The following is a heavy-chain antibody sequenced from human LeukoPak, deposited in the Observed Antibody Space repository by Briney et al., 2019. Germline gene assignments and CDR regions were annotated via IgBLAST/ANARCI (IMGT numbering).Heavy chain of an antibody. CDR2: ISWDGGST. V-gene: IGHV3-43D*03. CDR3: AKDVGFGESIYYYMDV. D-gene: IGHD3-10*01. CDR1: GFTFDDYA. J-gene: IGHJ6*03. Sequence: GGSLRLSCAASGFTFDDYAMHWVRQAPGKGLEWVSLISWDGGSTYYADSVKGRFTISRDNSKNSLYLQMNSLRAEDTALYYCAKDVGFGESIYYYMDVWGKGTTVTVSS.